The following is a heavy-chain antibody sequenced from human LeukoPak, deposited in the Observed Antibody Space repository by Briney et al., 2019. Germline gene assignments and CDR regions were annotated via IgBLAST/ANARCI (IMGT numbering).Heavy chain of an antibody. D-gene: IGHD5-24*01. CDR3: ARVPTRVGYNPGAFDI. CDR2: IIPIFGTA. V-gene: IGHV1-69*01. CDR1: GGTFSSYA. Sequence: SVKVSCKASGGTFSSYAISWVRQAPGQGLEWMGGIIPIFGTANYAQKFQGRVTITADESTSTAYMELSSLRSEDTAVYYCARVPTRVGYNPGAFDIWGQGTMVTVSS. J-gene: IGHJ3*02.